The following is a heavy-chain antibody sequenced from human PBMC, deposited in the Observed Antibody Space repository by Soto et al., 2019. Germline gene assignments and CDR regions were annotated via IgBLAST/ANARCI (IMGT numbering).Heavy chain of an antibody. V-gene: IGHV3-15*01. CDR2: IKSKTDGGTT. D-gene: IGHD4-17*01. CDR3: SFQESTTVTMFEY. Sequence: EVQLVESGGGLEKPGGSLRLSCAASGFSFSNVWMSWVRQAPGKGLEWVGRIKSKTDGGTTDYAAPVKGRFTISRDDSKTTLYLQMNSLKTEDTAVYYCSFQESTTVTMFEYWGQGTLVTVSS. CDR1: GFSFSNVW. J-gene: IGHJ4*02.